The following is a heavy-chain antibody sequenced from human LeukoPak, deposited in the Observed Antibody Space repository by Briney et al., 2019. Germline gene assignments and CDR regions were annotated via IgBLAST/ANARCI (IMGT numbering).Heavy chain of an antibody. CDR1: GGSISSYY. CDR3: ARGFRGASFDY. V-gene: IGHV4-59*01. J-gene: IGHJ4*02. Sequence: SETLSLTCTVSGGSISSYYWSWIRQPPGKGLEWIGYIYYSGSTNYNPSLKSRVTISVDTSKNQFSLKVSSVTAADTAVYYCARGFRGASFDYWGQGTLVTVSS. CDR2: IYYSGST. D-gene: IGHD1-26*01.